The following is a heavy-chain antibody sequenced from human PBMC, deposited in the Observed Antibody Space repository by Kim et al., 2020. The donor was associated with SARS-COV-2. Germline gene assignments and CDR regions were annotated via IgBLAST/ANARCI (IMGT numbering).Heavy chain of an antibody. CDR1: GFTFSSYA. Sequence: GGSLRLSCAASGFTFSSYAMSWVRQAPGKGLEWVSAISGSGGSTYYADSVKGRFTISRDNSKNTLYLQMNSLRAEDTAVYYCAKAVGVVVAATPYYFDYWGQGTLVTVSS. V-gene: IGHV3-23*01. CDR2: ISGSGGST. J-gene: IGHJ4*02. CDR3: AKAVGVVVAATPYYFDY. D-gene: IGHD2-15*01.